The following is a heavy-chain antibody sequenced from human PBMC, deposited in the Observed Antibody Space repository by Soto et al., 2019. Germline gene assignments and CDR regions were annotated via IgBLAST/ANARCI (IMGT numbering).Heavy chain of an antibody. CDR1: GYTFTSYD. J-gene: IGHJ4*02. D-gene: IGHD3-9*01. CDR2: MNPNSGNT. CDR3: ARGLLRYFDWLLSDNDY. Sequence: VQLVQSGAEVKKPGASVKVSCKASGYTFTSYDINWVRQATGQGLEWMGWMNPNSGNTGYAQKFQGRVTMTRNTSISTAYMELSSLRSEDTAVYYCARGLLRYFDWLLSDNDYWGQGTLVTVSS. V-gene: IGHV1-8*01.